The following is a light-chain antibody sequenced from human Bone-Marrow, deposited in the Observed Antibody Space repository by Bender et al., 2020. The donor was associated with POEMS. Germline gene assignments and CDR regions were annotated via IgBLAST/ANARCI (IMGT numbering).Light chain of an antibody. CDR2: SNY. V-gene: IGLV1-44*01. CDR3: QAWDGNIVL. CDR1: DFNFGGNN. Sequence: QSVLTQPPSASGTPGQSVIISCSGTDFNFGGNNVNWYQHLPGTAPRLVVYSNYQRPSGVPARFSGSNAGNTATLTISATQAMDEADYYCQAWDGNIVLFGGGTKVTVL. J-gene: IGLJ2*01.